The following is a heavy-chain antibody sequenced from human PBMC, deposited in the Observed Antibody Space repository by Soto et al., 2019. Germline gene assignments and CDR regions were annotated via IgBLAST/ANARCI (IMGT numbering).Heavy chain of an antibody. Sequence: PGGSLRLSCAASGFTFSSYWMHWVRQAPGKGLVWVSRINSDGSSTSYADSVKGRFTISRDNAKNTLYLQMNSLRAEDTAVYYCARGGEYSSPFDYWGQGTLVTVSS. J-gene: IGHJ4*02. CDR3: ARGGEYSSPFDY. V-gene: IGHV3-74*01. D-gene: IGHD6-6*01. CDR1: GFTFSSYW. CDR2: INSDGSST.